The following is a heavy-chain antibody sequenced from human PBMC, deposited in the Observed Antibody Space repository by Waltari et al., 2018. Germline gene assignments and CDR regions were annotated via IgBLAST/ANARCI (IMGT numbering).Heavy chain of an antibody. J-gene: IGHJ3*02. Sequence: EVQLVETGGGLIQPGGSLRLSCAASGFTVSSNYMSWVRQAPGKGLEWVSVIYSGGSTYYADSVKGRFTISRDNSKNPLYLQMNGLRAEDTAMYYCATDYDGNAYVAFDIWGQGTMVTVSS. CDR1: GFTVSSNY. CDR3: ATDYDGNAYVAFDI. D-gene: IGHD3-22*01. CDR2: IYSGGST. V-gene: IGHV3-53*02.